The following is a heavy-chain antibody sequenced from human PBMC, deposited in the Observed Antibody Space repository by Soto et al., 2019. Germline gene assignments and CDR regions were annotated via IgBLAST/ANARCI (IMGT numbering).Heavy chain of an antibody. CDR1: GDTFKNCV. CDR3: AAELGFGKLSVV. Sequence: QVQVVQSGVEVRRPGSSVKVSCKASGDTFKNCVISWVRQAPGQGLEWMGGIIPLFGTTDFVQRFQGRLTITTDESTPTAYMELSRLRSEDTATYYCAAELGFGKLSVVWGQGTTVIVSS. D-gene: IGHD3-10*01. J-gene: IGHJ6*02. V-gene: IGHV1-69*01. CDR2: IIPLFGTT.